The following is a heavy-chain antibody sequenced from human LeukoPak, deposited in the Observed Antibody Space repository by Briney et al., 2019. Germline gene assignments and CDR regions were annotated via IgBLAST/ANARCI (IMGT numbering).Heavy chain of an antibody. Sequence: SETLSLTCIVSGDSIFSYYWSWIRQPPGKGLEWIGSIYYSGSTYYNPSLKSRVTISVDTSKNQFSLKLSSVTAADTAVYYCARDRRPSGMIVGGRWFDPWGQGTLVTVSS. V-gene: IGHV4-59*12. J-gene: IGHJ5*02. CDR3: ARDRRPSGMIVGGRWFDP. CDR1: GDSIFSYY. D-gene: IGHD3-22*01. CDR2: IYYSGST.